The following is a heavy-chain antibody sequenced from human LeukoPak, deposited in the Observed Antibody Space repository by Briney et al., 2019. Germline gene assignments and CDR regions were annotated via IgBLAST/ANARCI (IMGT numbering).Heavy chain of an antibody. J-gene: IGHJ4*02. Sequence: GGSLRLSCAASGLTFRTYSMNWVRQAPGKGLEWVSYISSSGSTIYYADSVKGRFTISRDNAKNSLYLQMNSLRAEDTAVYYCARRDSPGIAVAGTRFDYWGQGTLVTVSS. CDR3: ARRDSPGIAVAGTRFDY. V-gene: IGHV3-48*04. CDR1: GLTFRTYS. D-gene: IGHD6-19*01. CDR2: ISSSGSTI.